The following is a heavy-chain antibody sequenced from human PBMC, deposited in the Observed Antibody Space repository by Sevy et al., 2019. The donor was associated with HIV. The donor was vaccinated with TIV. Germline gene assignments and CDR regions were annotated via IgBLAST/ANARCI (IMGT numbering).Heavy chain of an antibody. D-gene: IGHD1-7*01. Sequence: GGSLRLSCAASGFTFSKYWMGWVRQAPGKGLEWVANIKQDAGQKYYVDSVKGRFTISRDNAKNSLYLQMNSLRAEDPAGYFCARDDGNYYFHYWGQGTLVTVSS. V-gene: IGHV3-7*01. CDR1: GFTFSKYW. CDR3: ARDDGNYYFHY. CDR2: IKQDAGQK. J-gene: IGHJ4*02.